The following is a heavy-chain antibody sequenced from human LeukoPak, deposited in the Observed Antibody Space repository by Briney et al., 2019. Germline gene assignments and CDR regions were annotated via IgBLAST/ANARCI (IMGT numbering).Heavy chain of an antibody. CDR2: INPSGGST. D-gene: IGHD6-19*01. Sequence: ASVKVSCKASGYTFNSYYMHWVRPAPGQGLEWMGIINPSGGSTSYAQKFQGRVTMTRDTSTSTVYMELSSLRSEDTAVYYCARDPGIAVAGPPYWYFDLWGRGTLVTVSS. CDR3: ARDPGIAVAGPPYWYFDL. J-gene: IGHJ2*01. CDR1: GYTFNSYY. V-gene: IGHV1-46*02.